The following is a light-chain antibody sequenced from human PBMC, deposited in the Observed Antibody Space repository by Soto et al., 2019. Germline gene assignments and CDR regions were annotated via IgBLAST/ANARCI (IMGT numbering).Light chain of an antibody. Sequence: DIQMTQSPSSVSASIGDRVTITCRASQGISSFLAWYQQKPGKAPKLLIYAASTLQSGIPSRFSGSGSGTDFTLTISSLQPEDFATYYCQQLNIDSYPITFGQGTRLEIK. CDR1: QGISSF. V-gene: IGKV1-9*01. CDR3: QQLNIDSYPIT. J-gene: IGKJ5*01. CDR2: AAS.